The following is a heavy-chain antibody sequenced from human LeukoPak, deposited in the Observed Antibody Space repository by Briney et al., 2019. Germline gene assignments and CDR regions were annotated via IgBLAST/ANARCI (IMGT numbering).Heavy chain of an antibody. CDR2: IYSSGTK. V-gene: IGHV3-66*01. CDR3: LRSSRGNSFETFFDP. Sequence: PGGSLRLSCAASGFIVSSHYMNWVRQAAGQGLEWVSVIYSSGTKDNADSLKGRFSISRDDCKNTVYLDMSSQRAEDTAIYYFLRSSRGNSFETFFDPWGQGALVTVSS. J-gene: IGHJ5*02. CDR1: GFIVSSHY.